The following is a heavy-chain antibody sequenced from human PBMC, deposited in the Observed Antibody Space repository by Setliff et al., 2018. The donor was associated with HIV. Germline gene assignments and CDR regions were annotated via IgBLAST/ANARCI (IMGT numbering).Heavy chain of an antibody. D-gene: IGHD1-1*01. CDR3: ARDGFVDRATGTTHLDS. CDR1: GYTFIHFG. Sequence: GASVMVSCKASGYTFIHFGISWARQAPGQGLEWMGWISTYNGNTIYAQKFQGRVTMTTDTSTSTAYMELRSLRSDDTALYYCARDGFVDRATGTTHLDSWGQGTLVTVSS. CDR2: ISTYNGNT. V-gene: IGHV1-18*01. J-gene: IGHJ4*02.